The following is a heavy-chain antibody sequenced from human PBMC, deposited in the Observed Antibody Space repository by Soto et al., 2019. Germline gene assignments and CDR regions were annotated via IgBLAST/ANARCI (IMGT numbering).Heavy chain of an antibody. CDR1: GFTFSGSA. CDR3: TRHGVFDYVWGSSDGMDV. CDR2: IRSKANSYAT. J-gene: IGHJ6*02. Sequence: GGSLRLSCAASGFTFSGSAMHWVRQASGKGLEWVGRIRSKANSYATAYAASVKGRFTISRDDSKNTAYLQMNSLKTEDTAVYYCTRHGVFDYVWGSSDGMDVWGQGTTVTVSS. V-gene: IGHV3-73*01. D-gene: IGHD3-16*01.